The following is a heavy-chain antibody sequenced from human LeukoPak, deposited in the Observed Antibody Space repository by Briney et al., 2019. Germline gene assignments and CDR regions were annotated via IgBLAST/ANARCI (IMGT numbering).Heavy chain of an antibody. CDR1: GFTFSSDA. CDR3: AKDSAFYYIDV. J-gene: IGHJ6*03. CDR2: ISYDGNEK. D-gene: IGHD3-10*01. Sequence: GGSLRLSCVASGFTFSSDAMHWVRQTPGKGLEWVAVISYDGNEKYQADSVKGRFTISRDNSKNTLYLQMNSLKGDDTAVYYCAKDSAFYYIDVWGKGTTVIISS. V-gene: IGHV3-30-3*01.